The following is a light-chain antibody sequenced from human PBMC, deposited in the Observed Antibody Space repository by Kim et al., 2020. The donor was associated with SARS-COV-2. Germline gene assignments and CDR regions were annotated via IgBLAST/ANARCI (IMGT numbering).Light chain of an antibody. CDR2: LAS. V-gene: IGKV1-5*03. J-gene: IGKJ2*01. CDR3: QHYSRFPYT. Sequence: ASVGERVTITCRASESIGTWLAWYQQKPGRAPRLLIYLASTLENGVPSRFSGTGSGTEFSLSITSLQPDDFATYYCQHYSRFPYTFGQGTKLEI. CDR1: ESIGTW.